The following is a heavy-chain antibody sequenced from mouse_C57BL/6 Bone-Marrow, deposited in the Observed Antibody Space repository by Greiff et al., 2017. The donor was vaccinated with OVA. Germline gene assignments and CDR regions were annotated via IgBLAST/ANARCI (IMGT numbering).Heavy chain of an antibody. J-gene: IGHJ3*01. V-gene: IGHV1-64*01. D-gene: IGHD1-1*01. Sequence: QVQLQQSGAELVKPGASVKLSCKASGYTFTSYWMHWVKQRPGQGLEWIGMIHPNSGSTNYNEKFKSKATLTVDKSSSTAYMQLSSLTSEDSAVYYCAREGDYYGSSPFAYWGQGTLVTVSA. CDR1: GYTFTSYW. CDR3: AREGDYYGSSPFAY. CDR2: IHPNSGST.